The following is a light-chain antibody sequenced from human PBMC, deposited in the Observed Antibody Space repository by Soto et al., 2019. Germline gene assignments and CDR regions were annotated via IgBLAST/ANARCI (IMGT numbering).Light chain of an antibody. J-gene: IGLJ3*02. V-gene: IGLV2-8*01. Sequence: SALTQPPSASGSPGQSATISCTGTSSDVGGYNYVSWYQQYPGRAPKLMIYEVTKRPSGVPDRFSGSKSGNTASLTVSGLQAEDEADYYCSSYAASNNFYFVFGGGTKVTVL. CDR2: EVT. CDR3: SSYAASNNFYFV. CDR1: SSDVGGYNY.